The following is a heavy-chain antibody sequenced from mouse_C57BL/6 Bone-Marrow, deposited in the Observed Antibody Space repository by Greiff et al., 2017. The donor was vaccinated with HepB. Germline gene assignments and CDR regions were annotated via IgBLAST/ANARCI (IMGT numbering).Heavy chain of an antibody. V-gene: IGHV1-64*01. J-gene: IGHJ3*01. CDR2: IHPNSGST. D-gene: IGHD1-1*01. CDR3: ARSYYGSSSAWFAY. CDR1: GYTFTSYW. Sequence: QVQLQQSGAELVKPGASVKLSCKASGYTFTSYWMHWVKQRPGQGLEWIGMIHPNSGSTNYNEKFKSKATLTVDKSSSTAYMQLSSLTSEDSAVYYCARSYYGSSSAWFAYWGQGTLVTVSA.